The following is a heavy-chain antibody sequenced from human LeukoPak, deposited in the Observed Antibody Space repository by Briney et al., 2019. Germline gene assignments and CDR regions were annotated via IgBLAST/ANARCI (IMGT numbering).Heavy chain of an antibody. D-gene: IGHD5/OR15-5a*01. CDR1: GGTFSSYA. J-gene: IGHJ3*02. Sequence: GASVKVSCKASGGTFSSYAISWVRQAPGQGLEWMGRIIPIFGTAKYAQKFQGRVTITTDESTRTAYMELSSLRSEDRAVYYCAGGGLRGIDAFDIWGQGTMVTVSS. CDR2: IIPIFGTA. V-gene: IGHV1-69*05. CDR3: AGGGLRGIDAFDI.